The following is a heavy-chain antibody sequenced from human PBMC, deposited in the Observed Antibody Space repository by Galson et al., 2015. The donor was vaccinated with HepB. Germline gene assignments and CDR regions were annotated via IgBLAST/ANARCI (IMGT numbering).Heavy chain of an antibody. Sequence: SVKVSCKASGYTFTSYDINWVRQATGQGLEWMGWMNPNSGNTGYAQKFQGRVTMTRNTSISTAYMELSSLRSEDTAVYYCARSRLQEQAEGMWFDPWGQGTLVTVSS. J-gene: IGHJ5*02. CDR3: ARSRLQEQAEGMWFDP. V-gene: IGHV1-8*01. D-gene: IGHD4-11*01. CDR1: GYTFTSYD. CDR2: MNPNSGNT.